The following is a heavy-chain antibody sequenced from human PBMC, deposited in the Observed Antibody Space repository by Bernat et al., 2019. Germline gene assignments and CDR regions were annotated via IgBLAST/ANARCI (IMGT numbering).Heavy chain of an antibody. J-gene: IGHJ3*02. V-gene: IGHV4-39*01. CDR1: GASISSSSYY. D-gene: IGHD3-10*01. CDR2: IYYTGST. Sequence: QLQLQESGPGLVKPSETLSLPCTVSGASISSSSYYWGWIRQPPGKGLEWIGSIYYTGSTYYSPSLKSRVTISVDTSKNQFSLKLISVTAADTAVYYCARWESTLVPGAFDIWGQGTMVTVSS. CDR3: ARWESTLVPGAFDI.